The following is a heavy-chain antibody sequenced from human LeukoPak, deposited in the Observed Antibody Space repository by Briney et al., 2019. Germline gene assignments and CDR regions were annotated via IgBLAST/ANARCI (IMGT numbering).Heavy chain of an antibody. J-gene: IGHJ4*02. V-gene: IGHV4-39*01. Sequence: SETLSLTCTVSGGSISSSSYYWGWIRQPPGKGLEWIGSIYYSGSTYYNPSLKSRVTISVDTSKNQFSLKLSSMTAADTAVYYCARQGTMVRGVIDYWGQGTLVTVSS. CDR1: GGSISSSSYY. CDR3: ARQGTMVRGVIDY. D-gene: IGHD3-10*01. CDR2: IYYSGST.